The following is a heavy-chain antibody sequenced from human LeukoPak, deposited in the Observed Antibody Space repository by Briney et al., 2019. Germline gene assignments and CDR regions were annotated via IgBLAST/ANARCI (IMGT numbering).Heavy chain of an antibody. D-gene: IGHD4-23*01. Sequence: PGGSLRLSCAAPGFTFSGSAMHWVRQASGKGLEWVGRIRSKANSYATAYAASVKGRFTISRDDSKNTAYLQMNSLKTEDTAVYYCVMGLNYGYGGGYWGQGTLVTVSS. CDR3: VMGLNYGYGGGY. J-gene: IGHJ4*02. V-gene: IGHV3-73*01. CDR2: IRSKANSYAT. CDR1: GFTFSGSA.